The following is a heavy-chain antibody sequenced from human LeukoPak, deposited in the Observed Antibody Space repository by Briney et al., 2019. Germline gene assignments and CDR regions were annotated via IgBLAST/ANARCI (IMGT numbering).Heavy chain of an antibody. V-gene: IGHV4-59*01. J-gene: IGHJ4*02. CDR1: GGSISNYY. Sequence: SGTLSLTCTVSGGSISNYYWSWIRQPPGKGLEWIGYIYYSGSTNYNPSLKSRVTISVDTSKNQFSLKLSSVTAADTAVYYCARDGGGWLARGGEIDYWGQGTLVTVSS. D-gene: IGHD6-19*01. CDR2: IYYSGST. CDR3: ARDGGGWLARGGEIDY.